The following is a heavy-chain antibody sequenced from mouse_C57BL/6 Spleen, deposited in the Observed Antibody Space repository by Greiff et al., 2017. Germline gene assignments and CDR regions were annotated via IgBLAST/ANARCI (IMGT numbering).Heavy chain of an antibody. CDR1: GYTFTNYW. CDR2: IYPGGGYT. CDR3: ARSQSTDAMDY. D-gene: IGHD2-1*01. J-gene: IGHJ4*01. V-gene: IGHV1-63*01. Sequence: VQLQQSGAELVRPGTSVKMSCKASGYTFTNYWIGWAKQRPGHGLEWIGDIYPGGGYTNYNEKFKGKATLTADKSYSTAYMQFSSLTSEDSAIYYCARSQSTDAMDYWGQGTSVTVSS.